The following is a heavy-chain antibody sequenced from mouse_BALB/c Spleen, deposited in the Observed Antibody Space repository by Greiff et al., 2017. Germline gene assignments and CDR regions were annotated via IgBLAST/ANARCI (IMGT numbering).Heavy chain of an antibody. CDR2: IYPYNGGT. CDR3: ARDGIYYYGSRGFAY. Sequence: EVKLQESGPELVKPGASVKISCKASGYTFTDYNMHWVKQSHGKSLEWIGYIYPYNGGTGYNQKFKSKATLTVDNSSSTAYMELRSLTSEDSAVYYCARDGIYYYGSRGFAYWGQGTLVTVSA. CDR1: GYTFTDYN. D-gene: IGHD1-1*01. V-gene: IGHV1S29*02. J-gene: IGHJ3*01.